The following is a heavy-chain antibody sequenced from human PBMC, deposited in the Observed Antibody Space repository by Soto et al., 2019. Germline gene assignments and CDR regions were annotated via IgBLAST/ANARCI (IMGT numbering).Heavy chain of an antibody. V-gene: IGHV3-23*01. Sequence: PGGSLRLSCAASGVTFSSYAMSWVRQAPGKGLEWVSGISTSSGSTYYADSVKGRFTISRDNSKNTLYLQMNSLRAEDTAVYYCAKALHYDILTEYYPPPLDYWGQGTLVTVSS. CDR3: AKALHYDILTEYYPPPLDY. D-gene: IGHD3-9*01. J-gene: IGHJ4*02. CDR2: ISTSSGST. CDR1: GVTFSSYA.